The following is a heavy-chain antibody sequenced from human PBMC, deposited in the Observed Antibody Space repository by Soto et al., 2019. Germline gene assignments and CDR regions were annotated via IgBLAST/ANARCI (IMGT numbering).Heavy chain of an antibody. CDR1: RYTFTGYS. V-gene: IGHV1-2*04. J-gene: IGHJ3*02. D-gene: IGHD4-17*01. Sequence: ASVKGSCKASRYTFTGYSMHWLRQAPGQGLEWMGLINPNSGGTNYAQKFQGWVTMTRDTSISTAYMELSRLRSDDTAVYYCARDATTASAFDIWGQGTMVTVSS. CDR3: ARDATTASAFDI. CDR2: INPNSGGT.